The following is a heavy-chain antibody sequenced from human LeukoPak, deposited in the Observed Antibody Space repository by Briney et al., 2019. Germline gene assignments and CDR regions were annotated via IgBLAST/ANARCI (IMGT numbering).Heavy chain of an antibody. J-gene: IGHJ3*02. V-gene: IGHV4-59*01. CDR3: ARARYVNSFYAFDI. Sequence: SETLSLTCTVSGGSISSYYWSWIRLPPGKGLEWIGYLSKSGNTNYSPSLKSRVTIFGDTSKNQFFLKLSSVTAADTAVYYCARARYVNSFYAFDIWGQGKLVTVSS. CDR1: GGSISSYY. D-gene: IGHD3-9*01. CDR2: LSKSGNT.